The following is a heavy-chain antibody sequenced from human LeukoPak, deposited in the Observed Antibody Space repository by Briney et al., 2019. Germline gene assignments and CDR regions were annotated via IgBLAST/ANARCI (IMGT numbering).Heavy chain of an antibody. CDR3: AKNLRPDYYDSSGYLGY. Sequence: GGSLRLSCAASGFTFSSYAMSWVRQAPGKGLEWVSAISGSGGSTYYADSVKGRFTISRDNSKNTLYLQMNSLRAEDTAVYYCAKNLRPDYYDSSGYLGYWGQGTLVTVSS. CDR2: ISGSGGST. D-gene: IGHD3-22*01. CDR1: GFTFSSYA. V-gene: IGHV3-23*01. J-gene: IGHJ4*02.